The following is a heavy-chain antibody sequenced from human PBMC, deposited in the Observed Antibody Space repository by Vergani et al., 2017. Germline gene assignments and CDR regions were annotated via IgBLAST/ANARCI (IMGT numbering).Heavy chain of an antibody. J-gene: IGHJ6*02. CDR1: GGSFNTYY. CDR2: IYSTGST. V-gene: IGHV4-59*13. CDR3: ARVMYRDEASTGYRLEGMDI. D-gene: IGHD3-9*01. Sequence: QVQLEESGPGLVKPSETLSLTCTVSGGSFNTYYWSWIRQSPRKGLEWIGYIYSTGSTNYNPSLNSRVTMSVDTSKNNFCLKLRSVTAADTAVYLCARVMYRDEASTGYRLEGMDIWGQGTTVTISS.